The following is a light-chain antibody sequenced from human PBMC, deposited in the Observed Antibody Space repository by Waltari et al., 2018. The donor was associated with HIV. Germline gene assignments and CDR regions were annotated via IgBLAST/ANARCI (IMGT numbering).Light chain of an antibody. Sequence: QSALTQPASVSGSPRQSSTISCTGTGRDVGGHNLVSVYHQHPVKAPQLMIYDVINRPSWLSTRFSGSKSRNTAALTISGLQAEDEADYYCSSYTSSSTYIFGTGTKVTVL. J-gene: IGLJ1*01. CDR2: DVI. V-gene: IGLV2-14*03. CDR1: GRDVGGHNL. CDR3: SSYTSSSTYI.